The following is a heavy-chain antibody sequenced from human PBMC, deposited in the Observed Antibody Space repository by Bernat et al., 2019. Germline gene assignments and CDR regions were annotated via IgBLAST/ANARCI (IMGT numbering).Heavy chain of an antibody. J-gene: IGHJ4*02. Sequence: QVQLVQSGAEVKKPGASVKVSCKVSGYTLTELSMHWVRQAPGKGLEWMGGFDPEDGETIYAQKFQGRVTMTEDTSTDTAYMELSSLRSEDTAVYYWGTDLGYGGNYGWFIGNYWGQGTLVTVSS. D-gene: IGHD4-23*01. CDR3: GTDLGYGGNYGWFIGNY. CDR2: FDPEDGET. V-gene: IGHV1-24*01. CDR1: GYTLTELS.